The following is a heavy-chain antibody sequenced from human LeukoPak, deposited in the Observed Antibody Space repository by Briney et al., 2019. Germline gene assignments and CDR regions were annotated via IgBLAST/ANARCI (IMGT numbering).Heavy chain of an antibody. V-gene: IGHV3-30*18. J-gene: IGHJ4*02. Sequence: PGRSLRLSCAASGFTFSSYGMHWVRQAPGKGLEWVAVISYDGSNKYYADSVKGRFTISRDNSKNTLYLQMSSLRAEDTAVYYCAKDQMGAAAYWGQGTLVTVSS. CDR2: ISYDGSNK. CDR3: AKDQMGAAAY. D-gene: IGHD2-15*01. CDR1: GFTFSSYG.